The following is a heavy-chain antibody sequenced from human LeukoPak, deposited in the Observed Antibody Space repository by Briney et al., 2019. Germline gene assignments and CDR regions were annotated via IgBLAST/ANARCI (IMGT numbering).Heavy chain of an antibody. D-gene: IGHD3-10*01. CDR2: INHSGSR. Sequence: SETPSLTCAVYGGSFRGYYCSWLSQPPGTGLEWIREINHSGSRNYSPSFKSRFTISVDTSKNQCSLKLSSVTAGDTVVYYCARNMVDWGQGTLVTVSS. V-gene: IGHV4-34*01. J-gene: IGHJ4*02. CDR3: ARNMVD. CDR1: GGSFRGYY.